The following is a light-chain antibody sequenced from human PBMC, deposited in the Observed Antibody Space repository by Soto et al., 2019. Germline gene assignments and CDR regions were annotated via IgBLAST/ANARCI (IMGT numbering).Light chain of an antibody. Sequence: QSALTQPRSVSGSPGQSVTISCTGTSSDIGGYNYVSWYQQHPGKAPKFMIYDVNKRPSGVPDRFSGSKSGNTASLTIPGLQADDEAYYYCFSYAGSSTLIFGGGTKLTVL. V-gene: IGLV2-11*01. CDR2: DVN. CDR3: FSYAGSSTLI. J-gene: IGLJ2*01. CDR1: SSDIGGYNY.